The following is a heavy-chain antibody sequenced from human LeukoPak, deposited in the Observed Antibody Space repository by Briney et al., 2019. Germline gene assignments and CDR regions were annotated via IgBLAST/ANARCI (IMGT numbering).Heavy chain of an antibody. D-gene: IGHD3-3*01. V-gene: IGHV3-23*01. CDR1: GFTFSSYA. Sequence: SGGSLRLSCAASGFTFSSYAMNWVRQAPGKGLEWVSGISGSGGTTYYADSVQGRFTISRDYSKNTLYLQMNSLTAEDTAVYYCATRQSGYHFDYWGQGTLVTVSS. CDR2: ISGSGGTT. J-gene: IGHJ4*02. CDR3: ATRQSGYHFDY.